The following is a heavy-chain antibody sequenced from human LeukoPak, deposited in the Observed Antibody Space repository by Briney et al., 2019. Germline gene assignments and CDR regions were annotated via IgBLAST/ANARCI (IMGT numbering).Heavy chain of an antibody. CDR3: AREAAYDFWSGYYPYHFDY. CDR1: GGTFSSYA. CDR2: IIPILGIA. Sequence: SVKVSCKASGGTFSSYAISWVRQAPGQGLEWMGRIIPILGIANYAQKFQGRVTITADKSTSTAYMELSSLRSEDTAVYYCAREAAYDFWSGYYPYHFDYWGQGTLVTVSS. D-gene: IGHD3-3*01. J-gene: IGHJ4*02. V-gene: IGHV1-69*04.